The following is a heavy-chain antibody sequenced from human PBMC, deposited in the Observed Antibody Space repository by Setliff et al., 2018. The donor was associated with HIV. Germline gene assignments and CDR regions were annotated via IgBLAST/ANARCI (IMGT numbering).Heavy chain of an antibody. Sequence: PGESLKISCKGSGYTFTNFWIGWVRQVPGKGLELMGITYPGDSDTRYSPSFQGQVTISADKSISTAYLQWNSLKASDTAIYYCARASDPSHRMPPTNYYYYMDVWGKGTTVTVSS. V-gene: IGHV5-51*01. D-gene: IGHD2-2*01. CDR1: GYTFTNFW. CDR3: ARASDPSHRMPPTNYYYYMDV. J-gene: IGHJ6*03. CDR2: TYPGDSDT.